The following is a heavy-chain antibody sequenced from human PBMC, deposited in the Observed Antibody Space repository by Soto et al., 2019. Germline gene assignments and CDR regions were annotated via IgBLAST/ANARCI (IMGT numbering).Heavy chain of an antibody. CDR1: GGSFSGYC. J-gene: IGHJ6*02. D-gene: IGHD3-16*02. V-gene: IGHV4-34*09. Sequence: SLTLPLTWAVYGGSFSGYCWSWIRQPPGKGLEWIGYIYYSGSTYYNPSLKSRVTISVDTSKNQFSLKLSSVTAADTAVYYCAREKDDSGDYVWGSYRKIGMDVWGQGTTVTVSS. CDR3: AREKDDSGDYVWGSYRKIGMDV. CDR2: IYYSGST.